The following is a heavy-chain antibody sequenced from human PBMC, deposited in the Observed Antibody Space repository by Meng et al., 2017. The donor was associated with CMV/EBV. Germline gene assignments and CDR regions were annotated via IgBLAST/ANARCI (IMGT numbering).Heavy chain of an antibody. V-gene: IGHV3-66*02. D-gene: IGHD3/OR15-3a*01. CDR2: IYSGGST. CDR3: ARGGLRAGYYTGGDY. J-gene: IGHJ4*02. Sequence: GESLKISCAASGFTVSSNYMSWVRQAPGKGLEWVSVIYSGGSTYYADSVKGRFTISRDNSKNTLYLQMNSLRAEDTAVYYCARGGLRAGYYTGGDYWGQGTLVTVSS. CDR1: GFTVSSNY.